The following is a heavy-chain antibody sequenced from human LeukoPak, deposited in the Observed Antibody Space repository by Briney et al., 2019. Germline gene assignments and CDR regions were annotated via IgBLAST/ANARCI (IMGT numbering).Heavy chain of an antibody. CDR2: IYRSGTT. V-gene: IGHV4-39*01. J-gene: IGHJ5*02. CDR1: GGSISSSSYY. D-gene: IGHD6-13*01. Sequence: PSETLSLTCTISGGSISSSSYYWGWIRQPPGKGLEWIGCIYRSGTTYHNPSLKSRVTISVDTSKNQFSLKLSSVTAADTAVYYCARRRIQQLVLSPAGFDPWGQGTLVTVSS. CDR3: ARRRIQQLVLSPAGFDP.